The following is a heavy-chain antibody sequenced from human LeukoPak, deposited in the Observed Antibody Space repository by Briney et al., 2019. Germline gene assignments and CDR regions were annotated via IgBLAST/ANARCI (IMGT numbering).Heavy chain of an antibody. CDR1: GGSISSYY. CDR2: IYYSGST. V-gene: IGHV4-59*01. J-gene: IGHJ4*02. D-gene: IGHD6-13*01. CDR3: ARVTTAWYVIGY. Sequence: SETLSLTCTVSGGSISSYYWSWIRQPPGKGLEWIGYIYYSGSTNYNPSLKSRVTISVDTSKNQFSLRLSSVTAADSTIYYCARVTTAWYVIGYWGQGALVTVSS.